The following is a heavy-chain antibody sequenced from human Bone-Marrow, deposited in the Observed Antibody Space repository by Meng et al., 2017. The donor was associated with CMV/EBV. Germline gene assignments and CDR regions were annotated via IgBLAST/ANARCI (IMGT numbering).Heavy chain of an antibody. CDR1: GFTFSSYA. J-gene: IGHJ6*02. V-gene: IGHV3-74*01. CDR2: INSDGSST. Sequence: GESLKISCAASGFTFSSYAMSWVRQAPGKGLVWVSRINSDGSSTSYADSVKGRFTISRDNAKNTLYLQMNSLRAEDTAVYYCARVGGRSYDFWSGYPNTYYYYGMDVWGQGTTVTVSS. CDR3: ARVGGRSYDFWSGYPNTYYYYGMDV. D-gene: IGHD3-3*01.